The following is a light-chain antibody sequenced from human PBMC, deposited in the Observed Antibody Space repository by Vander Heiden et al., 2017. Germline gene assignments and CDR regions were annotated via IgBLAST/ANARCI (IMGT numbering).Light chain of an antibody. CDR1: SCDVGGYNY. Sequence: QSALTQPASVSGSPGQSITMPCTGTSCDVGGYNYVSWYQLHPGKAPKLMIYEVSNRPSGVSNRFSGSKSGNTASLTISGLQAEDEADYYCSSYTSSSTLYVFGTGTKVTVL. V-gene: IGLV2-14*01. CDR2: EVS. J-gene: IGLJ1*01. CDR3: SSYTSSSTLYV.